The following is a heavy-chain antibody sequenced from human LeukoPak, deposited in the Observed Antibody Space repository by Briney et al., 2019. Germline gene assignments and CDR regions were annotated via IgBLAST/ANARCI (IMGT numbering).Heavy chain of an antibody. CDR1: GYTFTSYW. J-gene: IGHJ5*02. D-gene: IGHD6-13*01. CDR2: IYPGDSDT. Sequence: GESLKISCQGSGYTFTSYWIGWVRQLPGKGLEWMGIIYPGDSDTRYSPSFQGQVTISVDKSISTAHLHWSSLKASDTAMYYCARAIAAAGENWFDPWGQGTLVTVSS. V-gene: IGHV5-51*01. CDR3: ARAIAAAGENWFDP.